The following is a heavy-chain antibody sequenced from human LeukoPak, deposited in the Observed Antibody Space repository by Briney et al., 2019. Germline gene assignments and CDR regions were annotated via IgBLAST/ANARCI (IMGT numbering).Heavy chain of an antibody. D-gene: IGHD1-26*01. CDR3: ARWGAGPRTFDY. CDR2: IYYSGST. V-gene: IGHV4-30-4*01. J-gene: IGHJ4*02. CDR1: GGSISSGDYY. Sequence: PSQTLSLTCTVSGGSISSGDYYWSWLRQPPGKGLEWIGYIYYSGSTYYNPSLKSRVTISVDTSKNQFSLKLSSVTAADTAVYYCARWGAGPRTFDYWGQGTLVTVSS.